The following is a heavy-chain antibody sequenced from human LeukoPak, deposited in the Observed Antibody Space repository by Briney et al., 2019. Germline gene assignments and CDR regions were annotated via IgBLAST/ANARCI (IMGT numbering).Heavy chain of an antibody. CDR1: GFTFSSYS. CDR2: ISSSSSYI. CDR3: VGGPELQLWLYDY. D-gene: IGHD5-18*01. J-gene: IGHJ4*02. V-gene: IGHV3-21*01. Sequence: GGSLRLSCAASGFTFSSYSMNWVRQAPGKGLEWVSSISSSSSYIYYADSVKGRFTISRDNAKNSLYLQMNSLRAEDTAVYYCVGGPELQLWLYDYWGQGTQVTVSS.